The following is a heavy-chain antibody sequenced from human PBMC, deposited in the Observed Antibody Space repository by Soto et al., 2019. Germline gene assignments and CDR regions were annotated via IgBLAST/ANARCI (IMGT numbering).Heavy chain of an antibody. CDR3: ARDRVVDTAMDPFDF. Sequence: PGGTLRPCGSDSGVTFSSYSMNWVRQAPGKGLEWVSYISDSSRTIYYADSVKGRFTISRDNAKNSLFLQMNSLRDEDTAVYYCARDRVVDTAMDPFDFWGQGTLVTVSS. CDR1: GVTFSSYS. J-gene: IGHJ4*02. V-gene: IGHV3-48*02. D-gene: IGHD5-18*01. CDR2: ISDSSRTI.